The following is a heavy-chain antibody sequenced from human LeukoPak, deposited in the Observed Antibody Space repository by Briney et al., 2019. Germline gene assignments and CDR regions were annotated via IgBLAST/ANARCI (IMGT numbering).Heavy chain of an antibody. Sequence: GESLKISCQGSGYSSTSYWLGWVRQMPGKGLEWMGIIYPGDSDTRYSPSFQGQVTISADKSISTAYLQWSSLKASDTAMYYCARLRPQDAFDIWGQGTMVTVSS. J-gene: IGHJ3*02. V-gene: IGHV5-51*01. CDR1: GYSSTSYW. CDR3: ARLRPQDAFDI. CDR2: IYPGDSDT.